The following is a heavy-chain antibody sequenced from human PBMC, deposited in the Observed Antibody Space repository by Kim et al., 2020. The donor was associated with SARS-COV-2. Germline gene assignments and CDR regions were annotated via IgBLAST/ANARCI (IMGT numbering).Heavy chain of an antibody. V-gene: IGHV3-9*01. D-gene: IGHD1-26*01. Sequence: GGSLRLSCAASGFTFDDYAMHWVRQAPGKGLEWVSGISWNSGSIGYADSVKGRFTISRDNAKNSLYLQKKSLRAEDTALYYCAKDYEWELLWWNFGFDYWGQGTLVTVSS. CDR2: ISWNSGSI. CDR3: AKDYEWELLWWNFGFDY. J-gene: IGHJ4*02. CDR1: GFTFDDYA.